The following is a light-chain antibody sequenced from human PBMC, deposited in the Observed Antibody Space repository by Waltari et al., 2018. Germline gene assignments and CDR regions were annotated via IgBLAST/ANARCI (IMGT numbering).Light chain of an antibody. CDR1: SSDIGDYNF. V-gene: IGLV2-14*03. J-gene: IGLJ2*01. Sequence: QSALTQPASVSRSPGQSITISCTGTSSDIGDYNFVSWYQHHPGEAPKLVIYDVTKRPSGISNRFSGSKSGNTASLTISGLQAEDEANYVCASYTSSDSFVVFGGGTKLTVL. CDR3: ASYTSSDSFVV. CDR2: DVT.